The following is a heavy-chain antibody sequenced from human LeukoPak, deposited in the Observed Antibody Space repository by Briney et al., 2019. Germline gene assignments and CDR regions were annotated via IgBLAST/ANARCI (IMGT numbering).Heavy chain of an antibody. V-gene: IGHV1-2*02. CDR1: GYTFTGQY. CDR3: ARTYVYYYMDV. J-gene: IGHJ6*03. D-gene: IGHD2-8*01. Sequence: ASVNVSCKASGYTFTGQYMHWVGQAPGQGLEWMGWINPNSGGTNYAQKFQGRVTMTRDTSISTAYMELSRLRSDDTAVYYCARTYVYYYMDVWGKGTTVTISS. CDR2: INPNSGGT.